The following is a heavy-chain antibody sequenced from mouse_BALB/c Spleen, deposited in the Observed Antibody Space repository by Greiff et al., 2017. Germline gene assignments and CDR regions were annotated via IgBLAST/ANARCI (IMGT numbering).Heavy chain of an antibody. CDR3: ARFYYDYDGAMDY. CDR1: GYTFTSYW. D-gene: IGHD2-4*01. Sequence: QVQLQQPGAELVKPGASVKLSCKASGYTFTSYWMHWVKQRPGQGLEWIGEINPSNGRTNYNEKFKSKATLTVDKSSSTAYMQLSSLTSEDSAVYYCARFYYDYDGAMDYWGQGTSVTVSS. CDR2: INPSNGRT. V-gene: IGHV1S81*02. J-gene: IGHJ4*01.